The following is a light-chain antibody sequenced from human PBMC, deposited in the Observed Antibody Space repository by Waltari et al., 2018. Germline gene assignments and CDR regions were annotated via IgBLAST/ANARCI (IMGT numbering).Light chain of an antibody. V-gene: IGKV3-20*01. CDR1: QSVSSSY. Sequence: IVLQRSPGTLSLSPGESATLSCRASQSVSSSYLAWYQQKPGQAPRLLIYGASSRATGIPDRFSGSGSGTDFTLTISRLEPEDSAVYYCQQYGTSPPWTFGQGTKVEIK. J-gene: IGKJ1*01. CDR2: GAS. CDR3: QQYGTSPPWT.